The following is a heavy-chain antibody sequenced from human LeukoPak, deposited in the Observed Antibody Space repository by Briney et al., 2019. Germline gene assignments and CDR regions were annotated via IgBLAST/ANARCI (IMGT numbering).Heavy chain of an antibody. CDR3: ARVRCSSTSCYNDAFDI. J-gene: IGHJ3*02. D-gene: IGHD2-2*02. Sequence: GGSLRLSCAASGFTFSSYSMNWGRQALGKRLEWVSSISSSSSYIYYADSVKGRFTISRDNAKNSLYLQMNSLRAEDTAVYYCARVRCSSTSCYNDAFDIWGQGTMVTVSS. V-gene: IGHV3-21*01. CDR2: ISSSSSYI. CDR1: GFTFSSYS.